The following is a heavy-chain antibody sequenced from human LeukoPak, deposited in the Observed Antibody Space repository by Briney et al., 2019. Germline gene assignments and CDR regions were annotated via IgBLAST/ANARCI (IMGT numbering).Heavy chain of an antibody. Sequence: GGSLRLSCAACGFTFSDYYMSWIRQAPGKGLEWVSYIGNSGSTMFYADSVKGRFTVSRDNAKNSLYLQMNSLRAEDTAVYYCARERSGPSGSSTYFSDYWGQGTLVTVSS. V-gene: IGHV3-11*01. CDR1: GFTFSDYY. J-gene: IGHJ4*02. CDR2: IGNSGSTM. CDR3: ARERSGPSGSSTYFSDY. D-gene: IGHD3-10*01.